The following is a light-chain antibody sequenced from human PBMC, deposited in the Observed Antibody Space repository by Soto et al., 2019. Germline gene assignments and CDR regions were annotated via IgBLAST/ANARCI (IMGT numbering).Light chain of an antibody. V-gene: IGKV3D-15*01. J-gene: IGKJ1*01. CDR3: QQYNNWPRT. Sequence: EIVMTQSPATLSVSPGERATLSCRASQSVSSNLAWYQQKPGQAPRVLIYGASIRATGIPARFSGSGSGTEFTLTISSLQSEDFAVYYCQQYNNWPRTFGQGTKVEIQ. CDR2: GAS. CDR1: QSVSSN.